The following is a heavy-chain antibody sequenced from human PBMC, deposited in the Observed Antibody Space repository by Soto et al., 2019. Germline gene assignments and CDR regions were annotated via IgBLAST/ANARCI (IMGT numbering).Heavy chain of an antibody. Sequence: SETLSLTCAVSGGSISSGGYSWCWIRQPPGKGLEWIGYIYHSGSTYYNPSLKSRVTISVDRSKNQFSLKLSSVTAADTAVYYCGSVHDYWRQGTLVIVSS. D-gene: IGHD1-1*01. V-gene: IGHV4-30-2*01. CDR2: IYHSGST. CDR1: GGSISSGGYS. J-gene: IGHJ4*02. CDR3: GSVHDY.